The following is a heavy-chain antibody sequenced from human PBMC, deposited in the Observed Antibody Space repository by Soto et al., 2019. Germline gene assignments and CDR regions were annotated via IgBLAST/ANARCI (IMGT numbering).Heavy chain of an antibody. V-gene: IGHV3-74*03. CDR2: INSDGSST. CDR1: GFTFSSYW. CDR3: ARVESCSSSSCYSVLDY. Sequence: EVQLVESGGGLVQPGGSLRLSCAASGFTFSSYWMHWVRQAPGKGLVWVSRINSDGSSTTYADSVKGRFTISRDNAKNTRYLQLNSLRAADTAVYYCARVESCSSSSCYSVLDYWGQGTLVTVSS. J-gene: IGHJ4*02. D-gene: IGHD2-2*01.